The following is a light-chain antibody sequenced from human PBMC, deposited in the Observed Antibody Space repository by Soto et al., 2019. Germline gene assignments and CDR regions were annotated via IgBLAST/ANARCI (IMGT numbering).Light chain of an antibody. Sequence: EVVMTQSPGTLSVSPGETATLSCGTSQSVSTNLAWYQQKPGQAPRLLIYGSSTRATGVPARFSVSGSGPEFTLTISYLRPEYCAVDICQQFHDSVTFGGGTKVEIK. CDR3: QQFHDSVT. CDR1: QSVSTN. J-gene: IGKJ4*01. V-gene: IGKV3D-15*01. CDR2: GSS.